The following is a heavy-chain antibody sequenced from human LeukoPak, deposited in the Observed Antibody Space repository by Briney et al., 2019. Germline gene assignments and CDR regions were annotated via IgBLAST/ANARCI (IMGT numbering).Heavy chain of an antibody. D-gene: IGHD1-14*01. CDR3: ARNQRYFDY. V-gene: IGHV3-53*01. Sequence: PGGSLRLSCAASGFTVSDNYMSWVRQAPGKGLQWVSVVYSGGVTNYADSVRGRFTISRDNSKNTLYLQMNSLRAEDTAVYYCARNQRYFDYWGQGTLVTVSS. CDR2: VYSGGVT. J-gene: IGHJ4*02. CDR1: GFTVSDNY.